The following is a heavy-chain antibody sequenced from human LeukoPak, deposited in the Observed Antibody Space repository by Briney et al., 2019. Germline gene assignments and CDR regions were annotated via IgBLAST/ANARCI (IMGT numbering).Heavy chain of an antibody. V-gene: IGHV4-31*03. CDR1: GGSISSGGYY. CDR3: ATRSRDIVVVPAANEAFDI. J-gene: IGHJ3*02. D-gene: IGHD2-2*01. CDR2: IYYSGST. Sequence: SETLSLTCTVSGGSISSGGYYWSWIRQHPGKGLEWIGYIYYSGSTYYNPSLKSRVTISVDTSKNQFSLKLSSVTAADTAVYYCATRSRDIVVVPAANEAFDIWGRGTMVTVSS.